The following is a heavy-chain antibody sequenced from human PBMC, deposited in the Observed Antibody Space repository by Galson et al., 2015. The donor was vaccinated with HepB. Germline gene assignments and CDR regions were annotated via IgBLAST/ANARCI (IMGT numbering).Heavy chain of an antibody. CDR3: ARDPSRHAYSVYDYGIDV. J-gene: IGHJ6*02. D-gene: IGHD3-16*01. CDR2: ISDSGRTR. V-gene: IGHV3-48*03. Sequence: SLRLSCAASGFTFSIYEMNWVRQAPGKGLEWVSYISDSGRTRFYADSVKGRFTISRDNAKNSLYLQMTSLRAEDTAVYYCARDPSRHAYSVYDYGIDVWGQGTTVTVSS. CDR1: GFTFSIYE.